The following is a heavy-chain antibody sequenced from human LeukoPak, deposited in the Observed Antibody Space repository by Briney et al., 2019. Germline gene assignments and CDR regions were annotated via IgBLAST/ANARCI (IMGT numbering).Heavy chain of an antibody. CDR3: VRHDGRGGATMGAFDS. V-gene: IGHV4-39*01. J-gene: IGHJ5*01. Sequence: PSETLSLTCTVSAGSFISSSHHWGWIRQSPGKGLEWIGTVYYGRTTYYNPSLDGRVTISLDTSANHFSLQLNSVTAADTAVYYCVRHDGRGGATMGAFDSWDQGSLVTVSS. CDR2: VYYGRTT. CDR1: AGSFISSSHH. D-gene: IGHD5-12*01.